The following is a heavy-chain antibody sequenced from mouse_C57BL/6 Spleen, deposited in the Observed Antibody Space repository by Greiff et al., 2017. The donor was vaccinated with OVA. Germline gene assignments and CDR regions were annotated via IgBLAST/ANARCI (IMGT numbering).Heavy chain of an antibody. Sequence: QVQLQQPGAELVMPGASVKLSCKASGYTFTSYWMHWVKQRPGQGLEWIGEIDPSDSYTNYNQKFKGKSTLTVDKSSSTAYMELRSLTSEDSAVYYCARGGYGSSYFDYWGQGTTLTVSS. CDR2: IDPSDSYT. J-gene: IGHJ2*01. D-gene: IGHD1-1*01. CDR1: GYTFTSYW. V-gene: IGHV1-69*01. CDR3: ARGGYGSSYFDY.